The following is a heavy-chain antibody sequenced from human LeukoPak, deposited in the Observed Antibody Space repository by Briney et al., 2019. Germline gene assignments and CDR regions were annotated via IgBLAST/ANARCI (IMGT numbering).Heavy chain of an antibody. V-gene: IGHV4-31*03. J-gene: IGHJ3*02. CDR3: ARGDSSSWYGFVI. Sequence: SQTLSLTCTVSGGSINSGGYYWSWLRQHPGKGLEWIGYIYHSGSTYYNPPLKSRVTISIDTSKNQFSLKLGSVTGADTAVYYCARGDSSSWYGFVIWGQGTMVTISS. D-gene: IGHD6-13*01. CDR2: IYHSGST. CDR1: GGSINSGGYY.